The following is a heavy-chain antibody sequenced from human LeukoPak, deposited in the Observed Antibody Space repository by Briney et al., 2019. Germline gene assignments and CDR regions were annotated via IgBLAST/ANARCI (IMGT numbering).Heavy chain of an antibody. CDR1: GYTFTGYY. V-gene: IGHV1-2*02. J-gene: IGHJ4*02. CDR2: INPNSGGT. Sequence: GASVKVSCKASGYTFTGYYMHWVRQAPGQGLEWMGWINPNSGGTNYAQKFQGRVTMTRDTSISTAYMELSSLRSEDTAVYYCARGDILTGYTPVDYWGQGTLVTVSS. CDR3: ARGDILTGYTPVDY. D-gene: IGHD3-9*01.